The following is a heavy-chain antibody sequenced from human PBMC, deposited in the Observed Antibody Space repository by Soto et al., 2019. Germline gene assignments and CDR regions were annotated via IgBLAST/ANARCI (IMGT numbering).Heavy chain of an antibody. CDR3: ARAWFGDFVYYFDY. Sequence: QVQLVQSGAEVKKPGASVKVSCKAYGYTFTNYAISWVRQAPGQGLEWMGWISAYNGNTNYAQKLQGRVTMTTDTSTSSASMELRSLRSDDTAVYYCARAWFGDFVYYFDYWGQGTLVTVSS. J-gene: IGHJ4*02. CDR2: ISAYNGNT. V-gene: IGHV1-18*01. D-gene: IGHD3-10*01. CDR1: GYTFTNYA.